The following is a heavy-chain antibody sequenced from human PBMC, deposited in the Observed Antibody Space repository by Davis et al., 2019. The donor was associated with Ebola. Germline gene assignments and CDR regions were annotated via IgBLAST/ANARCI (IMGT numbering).Heavy chain of an antibody. CDR1: GGTFSSYA. V-gene: IGHV1-8*02. CDR3: ARETNSGWFHYGMDV. D-gene: IGHD6-19*01. CDR2: MNPNSGNT. Sequence: ASVKVSCKASGGTFSSYAISWVRQAPGQGLEWMGWMNPNSGNTGYAQKFQGRVTMTRNTSISTAYMELSSLRSEDTAVYYCARETNSGWFHYGMDVWGQGTTVTVSS. J-gene: IGHJ6*02.